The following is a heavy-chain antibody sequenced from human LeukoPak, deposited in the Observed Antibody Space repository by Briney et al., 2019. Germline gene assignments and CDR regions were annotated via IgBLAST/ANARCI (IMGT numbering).Heavy chain of an antibody. Sequence: SETLSLTCTVSGGSISSGDYYWSWIRQPPGKGLEWIGYIYYSGSTYYNPSLKSRVTISVDTSKNQFSLKLSSVTATDTAVYYCARDYDDFWSGYSPMDVWGKGTTVTVSS. CDR2: IYYSGST. CDR1: GGSISSGDYY. D-gene: IGHD3-3*01. V-gene: IGHV4-30-4*01. CDR3: ARDYDDFWSGYSPMDV. J-gene: IGHJ6*03.